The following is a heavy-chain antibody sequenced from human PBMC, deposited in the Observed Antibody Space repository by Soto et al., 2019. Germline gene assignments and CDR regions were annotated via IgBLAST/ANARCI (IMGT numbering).Heavy chain of an antibody. CDR1: GFTFSTYW. CDR3: ARGYCSGGSCPSLYYYYYMDV. Sequence: GGSLRLSCAASGFTFSTYWMSWVRQAPGKGLEWVANIKQDGSEKYYVDSVKGRFTISRDNAKNSLYLQMNSLRAEDTAVYYCARGYCSGGSCPSLYYYYYMDVWGKGTTVTVSS. CDR2: IKQDGSEK. V-gene: IGHV3-7*04. D-gene: IGHD2-15*01. J-gene: IGHJ6*03.